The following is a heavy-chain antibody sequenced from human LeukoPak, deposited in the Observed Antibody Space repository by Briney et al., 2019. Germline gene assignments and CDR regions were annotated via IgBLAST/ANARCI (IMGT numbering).Heavy chain of an antibody. CDR1: GFTVSSNY. J-gene: IGHJ4*02. CDR3: ARGLVVRGVQLNYYFAY. CDR2: IYSGGST. Sequence: PGGSLRLSCAASGFTVSSNYMSWLRQAPGKGLEWVSVIYSGGSTYYADSVKGRFTISRDNSKNTLFLQMSSLRAEDTAVYYCARGLVVRGVQLNYYFAYWGQGTLVTVS. D-gene: IGHD3-10*01. V-gene: IGHV3-66*01.